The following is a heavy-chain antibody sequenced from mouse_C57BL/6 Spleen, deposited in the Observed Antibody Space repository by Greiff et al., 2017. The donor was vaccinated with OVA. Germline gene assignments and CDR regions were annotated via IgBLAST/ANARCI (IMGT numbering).Heavy chain of an antibody. D-gene: IGHD1-1*01. Sequence: QVQLQQSGAELVRPGSSVKLSCKASGYTFTSYWMDWVKQRPGQGLEWIGNIYPSDSETHYNQKFKDKATLTVDKSSSTAYMQLSSLTSEDSAVYYCARLTTVYYFDYWGQGTTLTVSS. CDR1: GYTFTSYW. V-gene: IGHV1-61*01. CDR3: ARLTTVYYFDY. CDR2: IYPSDSET. J-gene: IGHJ2*01.